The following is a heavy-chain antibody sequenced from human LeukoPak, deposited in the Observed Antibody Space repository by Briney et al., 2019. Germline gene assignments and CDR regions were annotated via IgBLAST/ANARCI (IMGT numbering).Heavy chain of an antibody. J-gene: IGHJ2*01. CDR3: AKALNYWYFDL. V-gene: IGHV3-23*01. CDR1: GFTFSSYD. Sequence: GGSLRLSCAASGFTFSSYDMSWVRQAPGKGLEWVSASGGDGGSTYADSVKGRFTISRDNSKNTLYLQINSLRAEDTATYYCAKALNYWYFDLWGRGNLVTVSS. CDR2: SGGDGGST.